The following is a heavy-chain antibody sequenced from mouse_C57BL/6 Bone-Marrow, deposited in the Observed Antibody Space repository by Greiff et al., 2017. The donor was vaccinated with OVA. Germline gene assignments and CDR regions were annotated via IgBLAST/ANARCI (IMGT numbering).Heavy chain of an antibody. Sequence: EVNVVESGGGLVQSGRSLRLSCATSGFTFSDFYMEWVRQAPGKGLEWIAASRNKANDYTTEYSASVKGRFIVSRDTSQSILYLQMNALRAEDTAIYYCARGTGYYFDYWGQGTTLTVSS. J-gene: IGHJ2*01. CDR3: ARGTGYYFDY. CDR2: SRNKANDYTT. V-gene: IGHV7-1*01. D-gene: IGHD4-1*01. CDR1: GFTFSDFY.